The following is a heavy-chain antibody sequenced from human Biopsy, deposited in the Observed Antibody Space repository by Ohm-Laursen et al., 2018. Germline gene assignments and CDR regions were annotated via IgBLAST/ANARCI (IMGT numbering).Heavy chain of an antibody. CDR2: IYYSGST. Sequence: TLSLTCTVTGGSISRSSYYWDWIRQPPGKGLEWIGSIYYSGSTYYNPSLKSRVTISADRFKNQFSLTLTSVTVADTAIYYCARRPYTRDNWFDPWGQGTLVTVSS. J-gene: IGHJ5*02. CDR3: ARRPYTRDNWFDP. V-gene: IGHV4-39*01. D-gene: IGHD2-2*01. CDR1: GGSISRSSYY.